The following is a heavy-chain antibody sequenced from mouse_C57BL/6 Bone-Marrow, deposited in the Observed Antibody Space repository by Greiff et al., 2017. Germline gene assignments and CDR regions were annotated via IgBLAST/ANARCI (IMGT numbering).Heavy chain of an antibody. J-gene: IGHJ4*01. V-gene: IGHV5-4*03. CDR2: ISDGGSYT. Sequence: EVKLVESGGGLVKPGGSLKLSCAASGFTFSSYAMSWVRQTPEKRLEWVATISDGGSYTYYPDNVKGRFTISRDNAKNNLYLQMGHLKSEDTAMYYCARGPLDYWGQGTSVTVSS. CDR1: GFTFSSYA. CDR3: ARGPLDY.